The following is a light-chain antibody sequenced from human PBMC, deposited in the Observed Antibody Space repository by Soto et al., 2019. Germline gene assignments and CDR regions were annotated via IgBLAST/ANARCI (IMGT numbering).Light chain of an antibody. CDR2: GAS. CDR1: QSIASN. CDR3: QQYNHWSSIT. J-gene: IGKJ5*01. V-gene: IGKV3-15*01. Sequence: EIVLTQSPATLSVSPGERATLSCRASQSIASNLGWYQHKPGQAPRLLIYGASTRGTGIPARVSGSGSGTEFTLTISSLHSEDSAVYYCQQYNHWSSITFGQGTRLEI.